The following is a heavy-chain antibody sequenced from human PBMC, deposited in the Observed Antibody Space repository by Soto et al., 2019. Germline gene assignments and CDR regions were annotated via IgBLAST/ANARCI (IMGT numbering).Heavy chain of an antibody. CDR2: ISGSGGST. Sequence: GESLKISCAASGFTFSSYAMSWVRQAPGKGLEWVSAISGSGGSTYYADSVKGRFTISRDNSKNTLYLQMNSLRAEDTAVYYCANSYSWYYFDYWGQGTLVTVSS. V-gene: IGHV3-23*01. J-gene: IGHJ4*02. CDR3: ANSYSWYYFDY. CDR1: GFTFSSYA. D-gene: IGHD6-13*01.